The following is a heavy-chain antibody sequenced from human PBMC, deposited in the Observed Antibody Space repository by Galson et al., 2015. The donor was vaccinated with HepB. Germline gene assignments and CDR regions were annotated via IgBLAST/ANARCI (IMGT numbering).Heavy chain of an antibody. CDR1: GFTFSSSA. CDR2: ISGGGGTT. V-gene: IGHV3-23*01. CDR3: AKTSHCDY. J-gene: IGHJ4*02. Sequence: SLRLSCAASGFTFSSSAMSWVRQAPGKGLEWVSVISGGGGTTYYADSVKGRFTISRDNSKNTLYLQMNSLRGEDTAVYYCAKTSHCDYWGQGTLVTVSS.